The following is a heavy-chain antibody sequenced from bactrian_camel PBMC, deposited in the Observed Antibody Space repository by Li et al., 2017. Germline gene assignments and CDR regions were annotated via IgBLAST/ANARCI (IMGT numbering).Heavy chain of an antibody. CDR1: GFSFSSAW. Sequence: VQLVESGGGLVQPGGSLRLSCGASGFSFSSAWMWWARQAPGKGLDWVSSLNPSGRTAYYANSVKGRFTISHDNAKNTAYLRMDNLKPEDTAMYTCAAGWKVDGTCSPSFWGQGTQVTVS. J-gene: IGHJ6*01. D-gene: IGHD2*01. CDR2: LNPSGRTA. CDR3: AAGWKVDGTCSPSF. V-gene: IGHV3S1*01.